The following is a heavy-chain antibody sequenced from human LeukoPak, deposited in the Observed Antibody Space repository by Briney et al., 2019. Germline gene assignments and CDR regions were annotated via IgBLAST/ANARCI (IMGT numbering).Heavy chain of an antibody. J-gene: IGHJ1*01. CDR2: INPDSGGT. CDR3: ARGVRDSSGREYFQH. V-gene: IGHV1-2*02. D-gene: IGHD3-22*01. Sequence: ASVKVSCKASGYTFTGYYMHWVRQAPGQGLEWMGWINPDSGGTNSAQKLQGRVTMTRDTSISTAYMELSRLRSEDTAMYYCARGVRDSSGREYFQHWGQGTLVTVSS. CDR1: GYTFTGYY.